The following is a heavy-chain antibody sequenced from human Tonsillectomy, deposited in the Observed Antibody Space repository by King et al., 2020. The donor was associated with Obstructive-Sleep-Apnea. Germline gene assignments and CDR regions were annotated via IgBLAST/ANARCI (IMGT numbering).Heavy chain of an antibody. V-gene: IGHV3-30*04. Sequence: VQLVESGGGVVQPGRSLRLSCAASGFTFSSYAMHWVRQAPGKGLEWVAVISYDGSNKYYADSVKGRFTISRDNSKNTLYLQMNSLRAEDTAVYCCARELTTVNYGMDVWGQGTTVTVSS. CDR2: ISYDGSNK. D-gene: IGHD4-11*01. J-gene: IGHJ6*02. CDR3: ARELTTVNYGMDV. CDR1: GFTFSSYA.